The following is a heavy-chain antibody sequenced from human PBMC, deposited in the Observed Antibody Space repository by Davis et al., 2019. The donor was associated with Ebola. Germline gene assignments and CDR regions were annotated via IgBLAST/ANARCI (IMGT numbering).Heavy chain of an antibody. D-gene: IGHD3-16*02. Sequence: PSETLSLTCTASGDSMTSHYWGWVRQPPGKELEWIGSIYDRGSTYYNPSLKSRVTISLHTSMNQFSLKLSSVTAADTAVYYCARVGVISGDLNYWGQGTPVTVSS. J-gene: IGHJ4*02. CDR3: ARVGVISGDLNY. V-gene: IGHV4-39*07. CDR2: IYDRGST. CDR1: GDSMTSHY.